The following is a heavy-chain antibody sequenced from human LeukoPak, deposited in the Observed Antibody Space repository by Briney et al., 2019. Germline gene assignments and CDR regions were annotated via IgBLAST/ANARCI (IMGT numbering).Heavy chain of an antibody. CDR2: IRYDGNNK. V-gene: IGHV3-30*02. Sequence: GGSLRLSCAVSGFIFSNYGIHWVRQAPGKGLEWVAFIRYDGNNKYYADSVKGRFTISRDNSKNTLFLQMNSLRAEDTAVYYCAKEGAPSYYYYMDVWGKGTTVTISS. CDR1: GFIFSNYG. D-gene: IGHD3-16*01. CDR3: AKEGAPSYYYYMDV. J-gene: IGHJ6*03.